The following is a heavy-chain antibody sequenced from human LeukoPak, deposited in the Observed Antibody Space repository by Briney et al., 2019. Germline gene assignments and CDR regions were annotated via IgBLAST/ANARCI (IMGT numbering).Heavy chain of an antibody. Sequence: GGSMRLSCAASGFIFPDYWMHWVRQAPGKELVWVARIRGDGRATTYADSVKGRFTISRDNAMSTVFLQMKSLRAEDTGIYYCAKGTGDTAYYFDFWGQGVLVTVSS. D-gene: IGHD7-27*01. J-gene: IGHJ4*02. CDR2: IRGDGRAT. CDR3: AKGTGDTAYYFDF. V-gene: IGHV3-74*03. CDR1: GFIFPDYW.